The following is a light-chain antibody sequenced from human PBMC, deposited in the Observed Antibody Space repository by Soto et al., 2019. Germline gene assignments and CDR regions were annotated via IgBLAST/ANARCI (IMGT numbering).Light chain of an antibody. J-gene: IGKJ1*01. CDR2: DAS. CDR3: QQYDSYSGA. CDR1: QSVRRW. V-gene: IGKV1-5*01. Sequence: DIQMTQSPSTLSASVGDRVTITCRASQSVRRWLAWYQQKPGKAPKLLIYDASSLPSGVPSRFSGSGSGTEFTLTIYNLQPDDFATYYSQQYDSYSGAFGQGTKVEIK.